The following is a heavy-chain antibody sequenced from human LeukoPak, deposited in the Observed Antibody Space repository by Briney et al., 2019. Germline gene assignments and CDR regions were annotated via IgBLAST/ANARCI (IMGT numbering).Heavy chain of an antibody. CDR2: ISGSGVNT. CDR3: AKKYSTGLDP. D-gene: IGHD1-26*01. Sequence: GGSLRLSCAASGFTFSSYAMSWVRQAPGKGLEWVSVISGSGVNTYYADSVKGRFTISRDNSKNTLYLQMNSLRAEDTAVYYCAKKYSTGLDPWGQGTLVTVSS. V-gene: IGHV3-23*01. J-gene: IGHJ5*02. CDR1: GFTFSSYA.